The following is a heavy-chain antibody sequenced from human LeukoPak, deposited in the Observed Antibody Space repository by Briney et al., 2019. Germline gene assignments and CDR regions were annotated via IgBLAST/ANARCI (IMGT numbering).Heavy chain of an antibody. J-gene: IGHJ4*02. CDR1: GLSFNSYN. CDR3: ARGGAAPDY. CDR2: ISSSSSIT. D-gene: IGHD1-26*01. Sequence: GGSLRLSCEASGLSFNSYNMCWVRQAPGQGLERVSDISSSSSITYYADSVKGRFTISRDNAKNSLYLQMNSLRVEDTAVYYCARGGAAPDYWGQGTLVTVSS. V-gene: IGHV3-48*01.